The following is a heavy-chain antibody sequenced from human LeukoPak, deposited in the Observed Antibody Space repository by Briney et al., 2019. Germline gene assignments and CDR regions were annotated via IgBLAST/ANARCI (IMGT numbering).Heavy chain of an antibody. Sequence: GASVTVSCKASGGTFSSYAISWVRQAPGQGLEWMGGIIPIFGTANYAQKFQGRVTITADESTSTAYMELSSLRSEDTAVYYCARVSPGTVTTLDYWGQGTLVTVSS. CDR3: ARVSPGTVTTLDY. CDR2: IIPIFGTA. J-gene: IGHJ4*02. D-gene: IGHD4-17*01. CDR1: GGTFSSYA. V-gene: IGHV1-69*13.